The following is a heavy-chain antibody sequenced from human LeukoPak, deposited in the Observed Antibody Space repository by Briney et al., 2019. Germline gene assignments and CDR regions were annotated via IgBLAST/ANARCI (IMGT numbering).Heavy chain of an antibody. CDR1: GGSISSYY. CDR2: IYYSGST. Sequence: SETLSLTCTASGGSISSYYWSWIRQPPGKGLEWIGYIYYSGSTNYNPSLKSRVTISVDTSKNQFSLKLSSVTAADTAVYYCARHRGRDSSGYYYPTFDYWGQGTLVTVSS. D-gene: IGHD3-22*01. CDR3: ARHRGRDSSGYYYPTFDY. J-gene: IGHJ4*02. V-gene: IGHV4-59*08.